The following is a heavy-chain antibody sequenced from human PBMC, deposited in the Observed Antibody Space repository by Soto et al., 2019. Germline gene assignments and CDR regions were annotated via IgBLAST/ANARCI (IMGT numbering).Heavy chain of an antibody. D-gene: IGHD2-2*01. J-gene: IGHJ5*02. CDR2: IFSNDDQ. CDR3: AVIKDCSRTDCYLDSFDP. CDR1: GLSLSKGRLG. Sequence: QVTLKESGPVLVKPPEPLTLTCTVLGLSLSKGRLGVILIRQPPGNAMDGFPHIFSNDDQSYSTSLKSRLTISKDTSRIQVVLTMTNMDPVDSATYYCAVIKDCSRTDCYLDSFDPCGQGTLVTVSS. V-gene: IGHV2-26*01.